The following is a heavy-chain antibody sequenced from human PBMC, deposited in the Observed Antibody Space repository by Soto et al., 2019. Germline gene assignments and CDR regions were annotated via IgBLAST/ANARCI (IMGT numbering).Heavy chain of an antibody. V-gene: IGHV4-4*07. D-gene: IGHD3-10*01. CDR2: IYGSGRT. Sequence: QVQLQESGPSLVRPSETLSLTCTVSGGSLTSFYWSWIRQPAGKGLEWVGRIYGSGRTTYNPSLMSRVTMSLDVSLNQITLNLSSVTAADTAVDVGAGSGKGVVRGAIGSPARGFDPWGRGTLVTVSS. J-gene: IGHJ5*02. CDR3: AGSGKGVVRGAIGSPARGFDP. CDR1: GGSLTSFY.